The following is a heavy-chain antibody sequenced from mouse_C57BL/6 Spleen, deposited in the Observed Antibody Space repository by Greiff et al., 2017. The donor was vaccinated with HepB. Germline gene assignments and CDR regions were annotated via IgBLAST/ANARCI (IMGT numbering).Heavy chain of an antibody. CDR2: ISSGSSTN. CDR1: GFTFSDYG. CDR3: ASDNRYCAMDY. V-gene: IGHV5-17*01. Sequence: DVMLVESGGGLVKPGGSLKLSCAASGFTFSDYGMHWVRQAPEKGLEWVAYISSGSSTNYYADTVKGRFTISRDNAKNTLYLQMTSLRSEDTAMYDCASDNRYCAMDYWGQGTSVTVSS. J-gene: IGHJ4*01.